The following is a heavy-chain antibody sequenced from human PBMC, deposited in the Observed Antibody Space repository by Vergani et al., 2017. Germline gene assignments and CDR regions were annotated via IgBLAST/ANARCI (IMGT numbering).Heavy chain of an antibody. Sequence: VQLVESGGGLVKPGGSLRLSCAASGFTFSSYSMNWVRQAPGKGLEWVAVIWYDGSNKYYADSVKGRFTISRDNSKNTLYLQMNSLRAEDTAVYYCARDRLSIFGVVGGPWGQGTLVTVSS. CDR3: ARDRLSIFGVVGGP. CDR1: GFTFSSYS. J-gene: IGHJ5*02. V-gene: IGHV3-33*08. CDR2: IWYDGSNK. D-gene: IGHD3-3*02.